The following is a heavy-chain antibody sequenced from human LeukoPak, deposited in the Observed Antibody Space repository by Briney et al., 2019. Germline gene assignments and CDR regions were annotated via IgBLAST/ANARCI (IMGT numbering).Heavy chain of an antibody. Sequence: ASVKVSCKASGYTFTNYDISWVRQAPGQGLEWMGWISAYNGNTNYAQKLQGRVTMTTDTSTSTAYMELRSLRSEDTAVYYCARYYSGWYYFDYWGQGTLVTVSS. CDR3: ARYYSGWYYFDY. J-gene: IGHJ4*02. CDR1: GYTFTNYD. V-gene: IGHV1-18*01. CDR2: ISAYNGNT. D-gene: IGHD6-19*01.